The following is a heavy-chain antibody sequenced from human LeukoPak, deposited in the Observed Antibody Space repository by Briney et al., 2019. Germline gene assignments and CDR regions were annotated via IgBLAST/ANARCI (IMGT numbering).Heavy chain of an antibody. D-gene: IGHD6-19*01. V-gene: IGHV3-21*01. CDR3: ARDPGYSSGWFDY. Sequence: GRSLRLSCAASGFTFSSYAMNWVRQAPGKGLEWVSSISASSNFISYADSVKGRFTISRDNAKKSLYLQMNSVRAEDTAVYYCARDPGYSSGWFDYWGQGALVTVSS. CDR1: GFTFSSYA. CDR2: ISASSNFI. J-gene: IGHJ4*02.